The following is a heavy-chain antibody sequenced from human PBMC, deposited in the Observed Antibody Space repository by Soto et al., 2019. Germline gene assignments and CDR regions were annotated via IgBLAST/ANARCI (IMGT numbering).Heavy chain of an antibody. Sequence: SETLSLTCAVSGGSISSTNWWSWVRQPPGKGLEWIGEIYHSGSTNYNPSLKSRVTISVDKSKNQFSLKLTSVTAADTAVYYCARDKITGLFDYWGQGSMVTVSS. CDR2: IYHSGST. J-gene: IGHJ4*02. D-gene: IGHD2-8*02. V-gene: IGHV4-4*02. CDR1: GGSISSTNW. CDR3: ARDKITGLFDY.